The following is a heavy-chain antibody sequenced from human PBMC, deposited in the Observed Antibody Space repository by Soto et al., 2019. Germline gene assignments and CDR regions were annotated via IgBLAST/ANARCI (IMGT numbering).Heavy chain of an antibody. Sequence: HLVESGGGLVKPGGSLRLSCAASGFTFSNAWMSWVRQGPGKGLEWVGRIKGEADGGTTDYAAPVKGRITISRDHSKDTLYLQMNSLKTEDTAVYYCTTGLSNGYYNFDYWGQGTPVTVSS. D-gene: IGHD3-22*01. J-gene: IGHJ4*02. CDR3: TTGLSNGYYNFDY. CDR1: GFTFSNAW. CDR2: IKGEADGGTT. V-gene: IGHV3-15*01.